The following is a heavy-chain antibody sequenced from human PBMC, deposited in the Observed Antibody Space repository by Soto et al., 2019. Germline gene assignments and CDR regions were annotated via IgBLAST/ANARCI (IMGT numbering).Heavy chain of an antibody. CDR3: ARESDSSGWDDAFDI. V-gene: IGHV3-7*01. CDR2: IKQDGSEK. J-gene: IGHJ3*02. CDR1: GFTVSSYG. D-gene: IGHD6-19*01. Sequence: GGSLRLSCAASGFTVSSYGMSWVRQAPGKGLEWVANIKQDGSEKYYVDSVKGRFTISRDDAKNSLYLQMNSLRAEDTAVYYCARESDSSGWDDAFDIWGQGTMVTVSS.